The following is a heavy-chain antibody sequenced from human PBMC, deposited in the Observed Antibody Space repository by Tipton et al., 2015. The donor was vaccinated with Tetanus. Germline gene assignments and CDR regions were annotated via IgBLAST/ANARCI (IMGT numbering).Heavy chain of an antibody. D-gene: IGHD3-9*01. CDR1: GFNFGHHA. V-gene: IGHV3-30-3*01. J-gene: IGHJ3*01. Sequence: SLRLSCVGSGFNFGHHALHWVRQAPGKGLEWVAYTSFDGSKRDYADSVKGRFSISRDNSKNTLYLQMDRLRPEDTAVYYCARDVSVAGLRYFDVWGQGTLVTVSS. CDR3: ARDVSVAGLRYFDV. CDR2: TSFDGSKR.